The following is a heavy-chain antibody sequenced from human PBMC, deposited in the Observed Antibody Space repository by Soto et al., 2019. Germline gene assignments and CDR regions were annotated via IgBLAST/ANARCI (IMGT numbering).Heavy chain of an antibody. CDR3: ARASFGAFDI. D-gene: IGHD3-10*01. CDR2: INTGNGYT. V-gene: IGHV1-3*04. CDR1: GDVFTNYA. Sequence: ASVKVSCKASGDVFTNYAVHWVRQAPGQSVEWMGWINTGNGYTSYAQTFQGRVTITRNTSVSTAYMELTSLRSEDTAVYYCARASFGAFDIWGQGTMVTVSS. J-gene: IGHJ3*02.